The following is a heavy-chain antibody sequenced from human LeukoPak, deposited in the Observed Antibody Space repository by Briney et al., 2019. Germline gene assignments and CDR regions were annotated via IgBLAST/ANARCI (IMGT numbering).Heavy chain of an antibody. CDR1: GYTFTSSG. V-gene: IGHV1-18*01. J-gene: IGHJ4*02. Sequence: ASVKVSCKASGYTFTSSGISWVRQAPGQGLEWMGWISVNSGNTNYAQKLQGRVTMTTDTSTSTAYMELRSLRSDDTAVYYCARDQSRVGGTRAGDYWGQGTLVTVSS. CDR2: ISVNSGNT. CDR3: ARDQSRVGGTRAGDY. D-gene: IGHD1-26*01.